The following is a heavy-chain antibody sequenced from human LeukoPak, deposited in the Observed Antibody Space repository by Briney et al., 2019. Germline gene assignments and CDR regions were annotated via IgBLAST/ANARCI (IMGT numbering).Heavy chain of an antibody. CDR1: GFTFSTYA. D-gene: IGHD4-17*01. J-gene: IGHJ4*02. Sequence: GSLRLSCAASGFTFSTYAMSWVRQAPGKGLEWVSGFSANGGSAYYADSVKGRFTISRDNSKNTLYLQMNSLRAEDTAVYYCAKWDGDYGWGGRHFDYWGQGTLVTVSS. CDR2: FSANGGSA. V-gene: IGHV3-23*01. CDR3: AKWDGDYGWGGRHFDY.